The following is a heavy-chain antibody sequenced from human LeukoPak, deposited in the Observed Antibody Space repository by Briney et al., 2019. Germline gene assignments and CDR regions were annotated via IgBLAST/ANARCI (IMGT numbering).Heavy chain of an antibody. D-gene: IGHD6-19*01. Sequence: EWVSIIYSGGSTYYADSVRGRFTISRDNSKSTLYLLMNSLRAEDTAVYYCATSGWWGYFDYWGQGTLVTVSS. CDR3: ATSGWWGYFDY. J-gene: IGHJ4*02. CDR2: IYSGGST. V-gene: IGHV3-66*01.